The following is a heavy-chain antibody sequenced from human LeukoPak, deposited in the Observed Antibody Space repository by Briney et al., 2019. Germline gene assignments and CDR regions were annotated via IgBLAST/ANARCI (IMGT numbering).Heavy chain of an antibody. V-gene: IGHV4-39*01. Sequence: SETLSLTCTVSGASLNSDNYYWGWIRQSPGTGLEWIGTIYNTATTYYNPTVMGRVTISGDSSRNQFFLKLTSVSASDTAVYYCAKTGRFCSATSCYPFDFWGQGTLVTVSS. CDR3: AKTGRFCSATSCYPFDF. CDR2: IYNTATT. D-gene: IGHD2-2*01. CDR1: GASLNSDNYY. J-gene: IGHJ4*02.